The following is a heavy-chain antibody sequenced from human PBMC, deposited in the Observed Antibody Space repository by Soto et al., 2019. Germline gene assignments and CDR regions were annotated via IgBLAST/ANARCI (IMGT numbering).Heavy chain of an antibody. V-gene: IGHV6-1*01. CDR2: TYYRSKWYN. CDR3: ARARSSGYGPQFDYYYMDV. J-gene: IGHJ6*03. Sequence: PSQTLSLTCAISGDSVSSNSAAWNWIRQSPSRGLEWLGRTYYRSKWYNDYAVSVKSRITINPDTSKNQFSLQLNSVTPEDTAVYYCARARSSGYGPQFDYYYMDVWGKGTTVTVSS. CDR1: GDSVSSNSAA. D-gene: IGHD5-12*01.